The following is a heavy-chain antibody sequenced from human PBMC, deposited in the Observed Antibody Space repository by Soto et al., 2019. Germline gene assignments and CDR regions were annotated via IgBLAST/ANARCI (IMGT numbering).Heavy chain of an antibody. V-gene: IGHV3-48*01. CDR3: ARVLGTPLYGMDV. J-gene: IGHJ6*02. CDR1: GFTFTGYG. CDR2: IGRSSDSI. Sequence: EGQLVESGGGLVQPGESLRLSCAASGFTFTGYGMNWVRQAPGKGLEWISSIGRSSDSIYYADSVKGRFTISRDNAKDSLYLQMNSLRVEDTALYYCARVLGTPLYGMDVWGQGTTVTVSS. D-gene: IGHD1-1*01.